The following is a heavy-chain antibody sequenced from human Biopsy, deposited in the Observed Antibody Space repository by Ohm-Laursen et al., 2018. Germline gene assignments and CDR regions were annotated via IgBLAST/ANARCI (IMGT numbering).Heavy chain of an antibody. CDR3: ARVGRAAPFDS. D-gene: IGHD6-13*01. CDR1: GDSISGGGYY. V-gene: IGHV4-61*08. J-gene: IGHJ4*02. CDR2: IYYSGST. Sequence: SETLSLTCTVSGDSISGGGYYWSRIRQTPGKGLEWIGYIYYSGSTNYNPSLKSRVTISVDTSKNQFSLRLTSVTAADTAVYYCARVGRAAPFDSWGQGTLVTVSS.